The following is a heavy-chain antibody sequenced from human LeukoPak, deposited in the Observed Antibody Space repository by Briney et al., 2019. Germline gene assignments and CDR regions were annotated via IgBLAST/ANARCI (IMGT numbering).Heavy chain of an antibody. J-gene: IGHJ4*02. CDR1: GFTFSSYS. V-gene: IGHV3-23*01. CDR2: TTGSGGST. D-gene: IGHD3-16*01. Sequence: PGGSLRLSCAASGFTFSSYSMNWVRQAPGKGLEWGSSTTGSGGSTFYAASVKGRFTISRDNSKNTLYLQMNNLRAEDTAVYYCAKLGISDGIDYWGQGTLVTVSS. CDR3: AKLGISDGIDY.